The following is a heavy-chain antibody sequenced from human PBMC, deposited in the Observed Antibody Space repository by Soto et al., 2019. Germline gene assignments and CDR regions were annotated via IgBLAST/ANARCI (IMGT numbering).Heavy chain of an antibody. CDR3: ARHITMVRGVIIYWFDP. Sequence: GESLKISCNGSGYSFTSYWIGWVLHMPGKGLEWMGIIYPGDSDTRYSPSFQGQVTISADKSISTAYLQWSSLKASDTAMYYCARHITMVRGVIIYWFDPWGQGTLVTSPQ. D-gene: IGHD3-10*01. CDR1: GYSFTSYW. CDR2: IYPGDSDT. J-gene: IGHJ5*02. V-gene: IGHV5-51*01.